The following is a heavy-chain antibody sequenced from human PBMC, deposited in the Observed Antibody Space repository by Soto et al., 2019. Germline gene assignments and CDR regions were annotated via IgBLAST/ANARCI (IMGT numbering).Heavy chain of an antibody. Sequence: SVEVSWKASGYTFTGYYMHWVRQAPGQGLECMGWINPNSGVTNYAQKFQGWVTMTRDTSISTAYMELSRLRSDDTAVYYCARDRLRGYCSSTSCLIKNDWFDPWGQGTLVTVSS. V-gene: IGHV1-2*04. J-gene: IGHJ5*02. CDR2: INPNSGVT. CDR1: GYTFTGYY. D-gene: IGHD2-2*01. CDR3: ARDRLRGYCSSTSCLIKNDWFDP.